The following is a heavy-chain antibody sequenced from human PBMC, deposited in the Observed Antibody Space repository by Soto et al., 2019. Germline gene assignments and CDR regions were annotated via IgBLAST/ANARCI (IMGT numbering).Heavy chain of an antibody. CDR1: GFTFSNYA. J-gene: IGHJ4*02. CDR3: ARNTIPHLND. Sequence: PGGSLRLSCASSGFTFSNYAMSWVREASGKGLEWVSAISCSGGSTYYADSVKGRFTISGDNSKNTLYLQMNSLRAEATAVYYCARNTIPHLNDWGQRTLVTVSS. CDR2: ISCSGGST. D-gene: IGHD1-1*01. V-gene: IGHV3-23*01.